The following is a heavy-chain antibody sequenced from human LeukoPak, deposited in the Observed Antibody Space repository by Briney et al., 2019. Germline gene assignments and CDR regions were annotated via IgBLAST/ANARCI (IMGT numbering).Heavy chain of an antibody. Sequence: ASVKVSCTASGYTFTSYAMNWVRQAPGQGLEWMGWINTNTGNPTHAQGFTGRFVFSLDTSVSTAYLQISSLKAEDTAVYYCAREAYSSSWYYFDYWGQGTLVTVSS. V-gene: IGHV7-4-1*02. J-gene: IGHJ4*02. CDR1: GYTFTSYA. CDR3: AREAYSSSWYYFDY. CDR2: INTNTGNP. D-gene: IGHD6-13*01.